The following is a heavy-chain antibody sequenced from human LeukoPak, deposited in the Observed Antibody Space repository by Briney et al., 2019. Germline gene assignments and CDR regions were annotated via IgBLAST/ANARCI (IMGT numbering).Heavy chain of an antibody. D-gene: IGHD4-17*01. CDR3: ARVFPLGDTIGYYFDY. J-gene: IGHJ4*02. V-gene: IGHV4-34*01. Sequence: SETLSLTCAVYGGSFSGYYWSWIRQPPGKGLEWIGAINHSGSTNYNPSLKSRVTISVDTSKNQFSLKLSSVTAADTAVYYCARVFPLGDTIGYYFDYWGQGTLVTVSS. CDR1: GGSFSGYY. CDR2: INHSGST.